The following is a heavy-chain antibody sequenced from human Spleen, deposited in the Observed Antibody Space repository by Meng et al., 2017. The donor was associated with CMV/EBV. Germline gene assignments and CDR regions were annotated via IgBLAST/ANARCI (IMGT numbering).Heavy chain of an antibody. Sequence: GESLKISCAASGFTFSNYGIHWVRQAPGKGLEWVAFIRYDGSGKYFADSVRGRFTISRDNSKNTLYLRMNSLRSEDTAVYYCATLTTVTTRNYGMDVWGQGTTVTVSS. J-gene: IGHJ6*02. CDR1: GFTFSNYG. CDR3: ATLTTVTTRNYGMDV. V-gene: IGHV3-30*02. CDR2: IRYDGSGK. D-gene: IGHD4-11*01.